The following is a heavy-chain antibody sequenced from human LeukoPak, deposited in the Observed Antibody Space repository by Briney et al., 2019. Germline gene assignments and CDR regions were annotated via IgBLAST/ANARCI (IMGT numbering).Heavy chain of an antibody. CDR3: ARAGYRYSNYVSWFDP. D-gene: IGHD4-11*01. V-gene: IGHV3-30*04. CDR1: GFTFSSYA. Sequence: GGSLRLSCAASGFTFSSYAMHWVRQAPGKGLEWVAVISYDGSNKYYADSVEGRFTISRDNSKNTLYLQMNSLRAEDTAVYYCARAGYRYSNYVSWFDPWGQGTLVTVSS. J-gene: IGHJ5*02. CDR2: ISYDGSNK.